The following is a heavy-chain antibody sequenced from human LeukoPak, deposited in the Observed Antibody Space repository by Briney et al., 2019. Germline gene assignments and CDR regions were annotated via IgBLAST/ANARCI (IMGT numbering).Heavy chain of an antibody. V-gene: IGHV3-7*03. D-gene: IGHD2-15*01. CDR3: ARDKMESTGGRGCDY. CDR2: INQDGSET. Sequence: GGSLRLSCAASGFTFSNHWRTWGRQAPGKGLEWVANINQDGSETYYVDPVNGRFTAYKDNAKNSLYLQMSSLRVEDTAVYYCARDKMESTGGRGCDYWGQGTLVTVSS. J-gene: IGHJ4*02. CDR1: GFTFSNHW.